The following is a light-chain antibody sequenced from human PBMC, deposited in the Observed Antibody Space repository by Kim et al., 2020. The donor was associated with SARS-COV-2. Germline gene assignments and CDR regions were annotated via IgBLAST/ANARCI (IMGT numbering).Light chain of an antibody. CDR3: QQYNRWPLT. CDR2: DAS. CDR1: QSVNSN. V-gene: IGKV3-15*01. J-gene: IGKJ4*01. Sequence: EIVMTQSPATLSVSPGERATLSCRASQSVNSNLAWYQQKPGQAPRLLIYDASTRATGIPASFSGRGSGTDFTLTISNLQPEDFAVYYCQQYNRWPLTFGGGTKVDIK.